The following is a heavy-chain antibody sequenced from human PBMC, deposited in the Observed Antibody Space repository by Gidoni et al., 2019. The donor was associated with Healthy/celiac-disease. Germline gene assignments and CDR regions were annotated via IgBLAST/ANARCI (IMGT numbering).Heavy chain of an antibody. CDR2: IYHSGST. Sequence: QVQLQESGPGLVKPSGTLSLTCAVSGGSISSSNWWSWVRQPPGKGLEWIGEIYHSGSTNYNPSLKSRVTISVDKSKNQFSLKLSSVTAADTAMYYCARSEIRLGELSRPKPDYWGQGTLVTVSS. CDR3: ARSEIRLGELSRPKPDY. J-gene: IGHJ4*02. V-gene: IGHV4-4*02. D-gene: IGHD3-16*02. CDR1: GGSISSSNW.